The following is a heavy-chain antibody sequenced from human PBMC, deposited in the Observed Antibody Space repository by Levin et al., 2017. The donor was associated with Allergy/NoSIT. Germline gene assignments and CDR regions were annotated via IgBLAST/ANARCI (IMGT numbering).Heavy chain of an antibody. Sequence: SETLSLTCTVSGGSISSYYWSWIRQPPGKGLEWIGYIYYSGSTNYNPSLKSRVTISVDTSKNQFSLKLSSVTAADTAVYYCARHPRPVAGTTRGAFDIWGQGTMVTVSS. CDR2: IYYSGST. CDR3: ARHPRPVAGTTRGAFDI. D-gene: IGHD6-19*01. CDR1: GGSISSYY. J-gene: IGHJ3*02. V-gene: IGHV4-59*08.